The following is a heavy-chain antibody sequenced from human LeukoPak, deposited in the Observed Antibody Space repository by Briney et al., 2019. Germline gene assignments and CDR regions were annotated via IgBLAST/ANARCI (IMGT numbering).Heavy chain of an antibody. CDR1: RFTFSSYG. CDR3: TRPETAVAGLPFDY. Sequence: PGGSLRLSCAASRFTFSSYGMHGVRQAPGKGLEWVAVISYDGGNKFYADSVKGRFTISRDNSKNTLYLQMNSLRAEDTAVYYCTRPETAVAGLPFDYWGQGTLVTVSS. V-gene: IGHV3-30*03. D-gene: IGHD6-19*01. J-gene: IGHJ4*02. CDR2: ISYDGGNK.